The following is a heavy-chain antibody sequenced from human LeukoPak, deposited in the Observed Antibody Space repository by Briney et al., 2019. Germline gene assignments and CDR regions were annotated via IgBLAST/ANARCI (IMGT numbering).Heavy chain of an antibody. D-gene: IGHD6-6*01. CDR2: IRSKANSYAT. Sequence: PGGSLRLFCAASGFTFSGSDMHWVRQASGKGLEWVGRIRSKANSYATAYAASVKGRFTIPRDDSKNTAYQQVNSLKNEDTALFYCTTMKDISSSPSDYWGQGTLVTVSS. V-gene: IGHV3-73*01. CDR3: TTMKDISSSPSDY. CDR1: GFTFSGSD. J-gene: IGHJ4*02.